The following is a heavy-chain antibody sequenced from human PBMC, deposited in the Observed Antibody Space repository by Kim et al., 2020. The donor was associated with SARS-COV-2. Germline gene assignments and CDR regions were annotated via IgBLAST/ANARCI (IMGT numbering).Heavy chain of an antibody. Sequence: SETLSLTCTVSGGSISSYYWSWIRQPPGKGLEWIGYIYYSGSTNYNPSLKSRVTISVDTSKNQFSLKLSSVTAADTAVYYCARTRGYSYNGMDVWGQGTTVTVSS. J-gene: IGHJ6*02. V-gene: IGHV4-59*01. CDR1: GGSISSYY. CDR2: IYYSGST. CDR3: ARTRGYSYNGMDV. D-gene: IGHD5-18*01.